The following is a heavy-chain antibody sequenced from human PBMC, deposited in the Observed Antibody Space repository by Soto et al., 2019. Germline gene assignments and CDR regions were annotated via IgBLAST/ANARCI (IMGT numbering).Heavy chain of an antibody. CDR3: VRYRRKLRL. V-gene: IGHV3-7*04. J-gene: IGHJ4*02. CDR1: GFTFDAFY. D-gene: IGHD3-16*02. Sequence: VQLVQSGGGLVQPGESLRLSCVVSGFTFDAFYMSWVRQAPGKGLEWVSNIKQDGSETDYVDSVKGRVTISRDNAKTSLYLQMNNLRVEDTAVYYCVRYRRKLRLWGLGTLITVTS. CDR2: IKQDGSET.